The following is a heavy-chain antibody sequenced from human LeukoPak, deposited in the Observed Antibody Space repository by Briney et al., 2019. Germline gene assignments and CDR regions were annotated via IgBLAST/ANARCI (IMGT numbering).Heavy chain of an antibody. Sequence: SVKVSCKASGSAFSSYAISWVRQAPGQGLEWMGGIIPMFATANYAQKFQGRVTITADKSTSTAYMELSSLRSEDTAVYYCAAYYDFWSGYYSAYYYYYMDVWGKGTTVTVSS. CDR3: AAYYDFWSGYYSAYYYYYMDV. CDR2: IIPMFATA. D-gene: IGHD3-3*01. J-gene: IGHJ6*03. CDR1: GSAFSSYA. V-gene: IGHV1-69*06.